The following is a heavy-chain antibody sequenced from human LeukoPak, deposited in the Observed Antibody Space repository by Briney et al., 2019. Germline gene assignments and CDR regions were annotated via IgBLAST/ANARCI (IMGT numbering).Heavy chain of an antibody. J-gene: IGHJ6*02. Sequence: GGSLRLSCAASGFTFSSYSMNWVRQAPGKGLEWVSSISSSSSYIYYADSVKGRFTISRDNAKNSLYLQMNSLRAEDTAVYYCAKPVYDSSGYQDYYYGMDVWGQGTTVTVSS. CDR2: ISSSSSYI. CDR1: GFTFSSYS. D-gene: IGHD3-22*01. CDR3: AKPVYDSSGYQDYYYGMDV. V-gene: IGHV3-21*01.